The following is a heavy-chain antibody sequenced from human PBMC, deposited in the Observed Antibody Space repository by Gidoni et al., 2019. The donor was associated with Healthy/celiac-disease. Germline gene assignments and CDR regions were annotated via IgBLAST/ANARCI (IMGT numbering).Heavy chain of an antibody. CDR1: GFTFSSYG. D-gene: IGHD6-19*01. CDR2: IWYDGSNK. CDR3: ARDEGSGAHDAFDI. J-gene: IGHJ3*02. V-gene: IGHV3-33*01. Sequence: QVQLVESGGGVVQPGRSLSISWAASGFTFSSYGMHWVRQAPGKGLEWVAVIWYDGSNKYYADSVKGRFTISRDNSKNTLYLQMNSLRAEDTAVYYCARDEGSGAHDAFDIWGQGTMVTVSS.